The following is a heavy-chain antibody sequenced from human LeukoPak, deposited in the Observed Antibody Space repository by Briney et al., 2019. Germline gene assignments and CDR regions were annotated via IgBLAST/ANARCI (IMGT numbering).Heavy chain of an antibody. V-gene: IGHV4-39*01. D-gene: IGHD1-1*01. CDR3: ARHRSPTQLYTWFDP. CDR2: IYYSGST. J-gene: IGHJ5*02. CDR1: GGSISSSSYY. Sequence: SETLSLTCTVSGGSISSSSYYWGWIRQPPGKGLEWIGSIYYSGSTYYSPSLKSRATTSVDTSKNQFSLKLSSVTAADTAVYYCARHRSPTQLYTWFDPWGQGTLVTVSS.